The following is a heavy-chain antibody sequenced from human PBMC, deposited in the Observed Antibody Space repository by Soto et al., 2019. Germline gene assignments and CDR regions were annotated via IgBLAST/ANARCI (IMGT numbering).Heavy chain of an antibody. Sequence: EVQLLESGGGLVQPGGSLRLSCAASGFTFSSYAMSWVRQAPGKGLEWVSAISGSGGSTYYADSVKGRFTISRDNSKNTLYLQMNSLRAEDTAVYYCAKCVDDSSGYYYVYIFDYWGQGTLVTVSS. J-gene: IGHJ4*02. CDR3: AKCVDDSSGYYYVYIFDY. V-gene: IGHV3-23*01. CDR1: GFTFSSYA. D-gene: IGHD3-22*01. CDR2: ISGSGGST.